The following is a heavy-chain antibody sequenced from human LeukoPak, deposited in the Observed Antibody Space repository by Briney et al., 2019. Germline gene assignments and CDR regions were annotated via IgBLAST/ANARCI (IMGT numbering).Heavy chain of an antibody. Sequence: ASVKVSCKASGYSFTGYYIHWVRQAPGQGLEWMGWINPNSGGTNYAQKFQGRVTMTRDTSISTAYMELSRLRSGDTAVYYCARGFYCSSTSCYWGFLDYWGQGTLVTVSS. V-gene: IGHV1-2*02. CDR1: GYSFTGYY. CDR3: ARGFYCSSTSCYWGFLDY. J-gene: IGHJ4*02. CDR2: INPNSGGT. D-gene: IGHD2-2*01.